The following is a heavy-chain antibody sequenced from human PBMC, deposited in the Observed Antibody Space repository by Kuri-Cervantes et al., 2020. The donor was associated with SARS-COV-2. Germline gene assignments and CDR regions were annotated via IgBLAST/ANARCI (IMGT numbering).Heavy chain of an antibody. Sequence: GESLKISCAASGFTFSSYAMSWVRQAPGKGLEWVANIKQDGSEKYYVDSVKGRFTISRDNAKNSLYLQMNSLGAEDTAVYYCAREGFQYQLLRGAYFDYWGQGTLVTVSS. CDR2: IKQDGSEK. CDR1: GFTFSSYA. CDR3: AREGFQYQLLRGAYFDY. V-gene: IGHV3-7*05. D-gene: IGHD2-2*01. J-gene: IGHJ4*02.